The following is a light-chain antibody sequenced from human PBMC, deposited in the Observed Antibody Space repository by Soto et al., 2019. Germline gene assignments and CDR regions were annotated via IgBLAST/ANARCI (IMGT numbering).Light chain of an antibody. CDR2: DTD. J-gene: IGLJ1*01. Sequence: QAVVTQEPSLTVSPGGTVTLTCGSSTGPVTNGHFPYWFQQKPGQAPRPLIYDTDNKHSWTPARFSASLLGDKAALTLSGALPEDEGDYYCLLSYTGRLYVFGPGTKVTVL. CDR1: TGPVTNGHF. CDR3: LLSYTGRLYV. V-gene: IGLV7-46*01.